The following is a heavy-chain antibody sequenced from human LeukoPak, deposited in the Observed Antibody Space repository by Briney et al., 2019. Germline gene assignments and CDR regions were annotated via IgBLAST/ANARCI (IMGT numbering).Heavy chain of an antibody. CDR2: INHSGST. J-gene: IGHJ4*02. V-gene: IGHV4-34*01. D-gene: IGHD3-22*01. CDR1: GGSFSGYY. Sequence: SETLSLTCAVYGGSFSGYYWSWIRQPPGKGLEWIGEINHSGSTNYNPSLKSRVTISVDTSKNQFSLKLSSVTAADTAVYYCARGLLYYDSSGYYGYFDYWGQGTLVTVSS. CDR3: ARGLLYYDSSGYYGYFDY.